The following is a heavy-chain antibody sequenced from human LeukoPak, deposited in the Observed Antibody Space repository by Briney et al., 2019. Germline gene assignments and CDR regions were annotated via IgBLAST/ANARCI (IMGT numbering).Heavy chain of an antibody. CDR2: IRYDGSDK. V-gene: IGHV3-30*02. J-gene: IGHJ4*02. CDR1: GFTFSDYN. CDR3: ARGGGLVVITFFDY. D-gene: IGHD3-22*01. Sequence: GGSLRLSCAASGFTFSDYNMHWVRQAPGKGLEWVAFIRYDGSDKYYADSVKGRFTISRDNAKNSLYLQMNSLRAEDTAVYYCARGGGLVVITFFDYWGQGTLVTVSS.